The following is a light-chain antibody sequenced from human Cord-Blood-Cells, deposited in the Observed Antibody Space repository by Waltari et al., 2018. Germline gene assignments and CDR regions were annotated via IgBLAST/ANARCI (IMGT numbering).Light chain of an antibody. CDR1: QSVLYSSNNKNY. Sequence: DIVMTQSPDSLAVSLGERATINCKSSQSVLYSSNNKNYLAWYQQKPGQPPKLLIYWASTRESGVPDRFSGSGSGTYFNLTISSLQAEDVAVYYCQQYYSTPWTFGQGTKVEIK. J-gene: IGKJ1*01. V-gene: IGKV4-1*01. CDR3: QQYYSTPWT. CDR2: WAS.